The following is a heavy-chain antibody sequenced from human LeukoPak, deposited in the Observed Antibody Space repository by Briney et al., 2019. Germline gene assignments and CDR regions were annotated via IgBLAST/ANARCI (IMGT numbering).Heavy chain of an antibody. D-gene: IGHD6-19*01. CDR2: INHSGST. V-gene: IGHV4-34*01. CDR3: ASGYSSGWRNNWFDP. CDR1: GGSFSGYY. J-gene: IGHJ5*02. Sequence: SETLSLTCAVYGGSFSGYYWSWIRQPPGKGLEWIGEINHSGSTNYNPSLKSRVTISVDTSKNQFSLKLSSVTAADTAVYYCASGYSSGWRNNWFDPWGQGTLVTVSS.